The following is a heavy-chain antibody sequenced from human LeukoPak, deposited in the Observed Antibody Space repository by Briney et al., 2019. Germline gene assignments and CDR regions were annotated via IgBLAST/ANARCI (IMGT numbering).Heavy chain of an antibody. CDR2: IYNSGST. J-gene: IGHJ4*02. D-gene: IGHD5-24*01. V-gene: IGHV4-59*01. CDR3: ARKDGDG. CDR1: GVSISSYH. Sequence: PSETLSLTCSVSGVSISSYHWTWIRQPPGEGLEWIGHIYNSGSTNYNPSLRGRVTISLDTSKNQVSLKLSSVTAADTAMYYCARKDGDGWGQGTLVTVSS.